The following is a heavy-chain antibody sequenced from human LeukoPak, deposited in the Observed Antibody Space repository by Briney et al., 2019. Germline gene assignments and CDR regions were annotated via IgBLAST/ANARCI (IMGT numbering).Heavy chain of an antibody. CDR3: ARHDGWRLGDLSFIPGAFFDF. D-gene: IGHD3-16*02. Sequence: KPSETLSLTCAVYGGSFSGYYWSWIRQPPGKGLEWIGEINHSGSTNYNPSLKSRVTISVDTSKNQFSLKLSSVTAADTAVYYCARHDGWRLGDLSFIPGAFFDFWGQGTLVTVSS. J-gene: IGHJ4*02. CDR2: INHSGST. V-gene: IGHV4-34*01. CDR1: GGSFSGYY.